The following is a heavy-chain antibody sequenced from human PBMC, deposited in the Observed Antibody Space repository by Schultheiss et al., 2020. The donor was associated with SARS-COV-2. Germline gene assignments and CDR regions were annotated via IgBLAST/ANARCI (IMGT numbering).Heavy chain of an antibody. V-gene: IGHV4-34*01. CDR1: GGSFSGYY. J-gene: IGHJ4*02. Sequence: SETLSLTCAVYGGSFSGYYWSWIRRPPGKGLEWIGEINHSGSTNYNPSLKSRVTISVDTSKNQFSLKLSSVTAADTAVYYCARGSRQQQLAHYFDYWGQGTLVTVS. D-gene: IGHD6-13*01. CDR2: INHSGST. CDR3: ARGSRQQQLAHYFDY.